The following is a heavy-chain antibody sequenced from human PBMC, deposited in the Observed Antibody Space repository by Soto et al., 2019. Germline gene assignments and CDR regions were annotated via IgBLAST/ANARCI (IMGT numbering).Heavy chain of an antibody. Sequence: PGVPQSLPCGVSGFTFSSYARRRVRQAPGKGLEGVSAISGSGGSTYYADSVKGRFTISRDNSKNTLYLQMNSLRAEDTAVYYCAKDLSNSGYDLSDYWGQGTLVTVSS. CDR2: ISGSGGST. D-gene: IGHD5-12*01. V-gene: IGHV3-23*01. J-gene: IGHJ4*02. CDR3: AKDLSNSGYDLSDY. CDR1: GFTFSSYA.